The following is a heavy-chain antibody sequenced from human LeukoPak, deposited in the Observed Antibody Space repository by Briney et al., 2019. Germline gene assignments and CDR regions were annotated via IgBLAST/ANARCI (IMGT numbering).Heavy chain of an antibody. CDR1: GYTFTSYG. CDR3: ASTRITIFGVVIIGGYYFDY. Sequence: ASVKVSCKASGYTFTSYGISWVRQAPGQGLEWMGWISAYNGNTNYAQKLQGRVTKATDTSTSTAYMELRSLRSDDTAVYYCASTRITIFGVVIIGGYYFDYWGQGTLVTVSS. V-gene: IGHV1-18*01. D-gene: IGHD3-3*01. CDR2: ISAYNGNT. J-gene: IGHJ4*02.